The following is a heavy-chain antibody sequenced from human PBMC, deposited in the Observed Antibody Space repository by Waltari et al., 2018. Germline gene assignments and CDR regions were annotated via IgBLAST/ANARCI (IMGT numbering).Heavy chain of an antibody. V-gene: IGHV3-23*04. D-gene: IGHD2-2*01. Sequence: EVQLVESGGGLVQPGGSLKLSCGVSGFRFSKYAMSWVRQAPGKGRGWVSGIMVAGENSYYANSVKGRFTISRDNSKNILFLQMNSLRAEDTAVYYCAKDQGYAGKDGDLRHWGQGSLVSVSS. J-gene: IGHJ1*01. CDR3: AKDQGYAGKDGDLRH. CDR2: IMVAGENS. CDR1: GFRFSKYA.